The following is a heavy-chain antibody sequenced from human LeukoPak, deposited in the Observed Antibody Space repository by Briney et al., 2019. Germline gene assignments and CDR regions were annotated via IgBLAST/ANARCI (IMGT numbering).Heavy chain of an antibody. V-gene: IGHV4-34*01. CDR3: ARGHPGLPSARRLFDLNLRAFDY. CDR2: INHSGST. J-gene: IGHJ4*02. CDR1: GGSFSGYY. D-gene: IGHD2-15*01. Sequence: SETLSLTCTVYGGSFSGYYWSWIRQPPGKGLEWIGEINHSGSTNYNPSLKSRVTISVDTSKSQFSLKLSSVTAADTAVYYCARGHPGLPSARRLFDLNLRAFDYLRQGTLVTVSS.